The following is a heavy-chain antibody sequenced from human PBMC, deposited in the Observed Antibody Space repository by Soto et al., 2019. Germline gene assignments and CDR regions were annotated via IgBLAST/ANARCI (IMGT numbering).Heavy chain of an antibody. V-gene: IGHV4-39*01. Sequence: SETLSLTCTVSGGSISSSSYYWGWIRQPPGKGLEWIGSIYYSGSTYYNPSLKSRVTISVDTSKNQFSLKLSSVTAADTAVYYCARRAVAGPIDWGQGTMVTVSS. CDR1: GGSISSSSYY. D-gene: IGHD6-19*01. CDR2: IYYSGST. J-gene: IGHJ3*01. CDR3: ARRAVAGPID.